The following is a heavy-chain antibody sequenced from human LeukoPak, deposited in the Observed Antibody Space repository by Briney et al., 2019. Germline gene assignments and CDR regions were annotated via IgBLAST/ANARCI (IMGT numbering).Heavy chain of an antibody. V-gene: IGHV1-2*02. Sequence: GAPVKVSCKASGYTFTGYYMHWVRQAPGQGLEWMGWINPNSGGTNYAQKFQGRVTITADESTSTAYMELSSLRSEDTAVYYCARDQSYYSSGHFDYWGQGTLVTVSS. CDR3: ARDQSYYSSGHFDY. CDR1: GYTFTGYY. CDR2: INPNSGGT. D-gene: IGHD6-19*01. J-gene: IGHJ4*02.